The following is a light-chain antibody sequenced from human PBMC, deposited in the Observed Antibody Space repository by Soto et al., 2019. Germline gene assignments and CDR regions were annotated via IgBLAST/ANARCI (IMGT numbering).Light chain of an antibody. V-gene: IGLV2-14*01. CDR3: SSYTSSSTVV. Sequence: QSALTQPASVSGSPGQSITISCTGTSSDVGGYHYVSWYQQRPGKAPRLLIYEVVNRPSGVSIRFSGSKSGNTASLTISGLQADDEADYYCSSYTSSSTVVFGGGTKLTVL. CDR1: SSDVGGYHY. CDR2: EVV. J-gene: IGLJ2*01.